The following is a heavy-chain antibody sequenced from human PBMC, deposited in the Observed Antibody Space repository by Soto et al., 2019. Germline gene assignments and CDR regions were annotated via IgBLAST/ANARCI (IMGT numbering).Heavy chain of an antibody. CDR2: ISSTSTFI. D-gene: IGHD4-17*01. J-gene: IGHJ4*02. Sequence: GGSLRLSCAASGFTFSDYSVNWVRQAPGKGLEWVSSISSTSTFIYYADSVRGRFTISRDNAKNSLYLQMNSLRAEGTAAYYCTRVYGDYGTLSDYWGRGTLVTVSS. CDR1: GFTFSDYS. CDR3: TRVYGDYGTLSDY. V-gene: IGHV3-21*01.